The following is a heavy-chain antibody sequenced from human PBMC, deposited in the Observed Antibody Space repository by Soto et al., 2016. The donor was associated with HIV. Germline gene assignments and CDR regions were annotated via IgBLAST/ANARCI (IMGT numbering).Heavy chain of an antibody. CDR2: INHSGNT. V-gene: IGHV4-34*01. CDR1: GGSFSGYY. D-gene: IGHD6-19*01. J-gene: IGHJ6*02. Sequence: QVQLQQWGAGLLKPSETLSLTCAVYGGSFSGYYWSWIRQPPGKGLEWIGEINHSGNTNYNPSLKSRVTISLDTSKNQFSLKLSSVTAADTAVYYCARSVAGTTYYYYGMDVWGQGDHGHRLL. CDR3: ARSVAGTTYYYYGMDV.